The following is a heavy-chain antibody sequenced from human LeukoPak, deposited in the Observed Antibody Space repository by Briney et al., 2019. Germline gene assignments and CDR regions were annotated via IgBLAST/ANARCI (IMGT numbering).Heavy chain of an antibody. Sequence: ASVKVSCKASGYTFTSHYMHWVRQAPGQGLEWMGIINPSGGSTSYAQKFQGRVTMTRDTSTSTVYMELSSLRSEDTAVYYCAREADYSSGWYLRYFQHWGQGTLVTVSS. V-gene: IGHV1-46*01. CDR2: INPSGGST. J-gene: IGHJ1*01. CDR1: GYTFTSHY. D-gene: IGHD6-19*01. CDR3: AREADYSSGWYLRYFQH.